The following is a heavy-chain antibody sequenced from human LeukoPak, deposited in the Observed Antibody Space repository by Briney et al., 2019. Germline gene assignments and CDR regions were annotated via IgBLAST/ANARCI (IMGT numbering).Heavy chain of an antibody. CDR3: ARSISGSLSFDY. Sequence: PGGSLRLSCAASGFTLSNYWMSWVRQAPGKGLEWVAKIKQDGNEKYYVDSVKGRFTISRDNTKNSLYLQMNSLRAEDTAVYYCARSISGSLSFDYWGQGTLVTVSS. D-gene: IGHD1-26*01. V-gene: IGHV3-7*03. J-gene: IGHJ4*02. CDR2: IKQDGNEK. CDR1: GFTLSNYW.